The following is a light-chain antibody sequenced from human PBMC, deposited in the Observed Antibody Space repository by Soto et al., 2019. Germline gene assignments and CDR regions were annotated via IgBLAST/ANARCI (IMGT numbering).Light chain of an antibody. Sequence: EIVLTQSPGTLSLSPGERATLSCRASQSVASRNLAWYQQKSGQAPRLLIYGASSRAIHTPDRFSGSGSGTDFTLTISRLEPEDFAVYYCQHFGNSLWTFGQGTKVEI. J-gene: IGKJ1*01. CDR1: QSVASRN. CDR2: GAS. V-gene: IGKV3-20*01. CDR3: QHFGNSLWT.